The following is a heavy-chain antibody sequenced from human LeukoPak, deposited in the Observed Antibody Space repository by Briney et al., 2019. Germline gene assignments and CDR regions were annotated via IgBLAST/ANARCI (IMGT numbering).Heavy chain of an antibody. CDR3: ARGVGCSSTSCYKSPRTYYYYMDV. CDR2: ISAYNGNT. D-gene: IGHD2-2*02. J-gene: IGHJ6*03. CDR1: GYTFTSYG. V-gene: IGHV1-18*01. Sequence: GASVKVSCKASGYTFTSYGISWVRQAPGQGLEWMGWISAYNGNTNYAQKLQGRVTMTTDTSTSTAYMELRSLRSDDAAVYYCARGVGCSSTSCYKSPRTYYYYMDVWGKGTTVTVSS.